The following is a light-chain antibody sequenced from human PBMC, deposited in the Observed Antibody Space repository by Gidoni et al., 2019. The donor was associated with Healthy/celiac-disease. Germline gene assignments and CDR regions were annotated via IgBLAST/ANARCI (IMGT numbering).Light chain of an antibody. CDR1: QSVSSSY. V-gene: IGKV3-20*01. J-gene: IGKJ4*01. CDR2: GAS. CDR3: QQYGSSPLT. Sequence: TVLTQSPGTLSLSPGERATLSCRASQSVSSSYLAWYQQKPGQAPRLLIYGASSRATGIPDRCSGSGSGTDFTLTISRLEPEDFAVYYCQQYGSSPLTFGGGTKVEIK.